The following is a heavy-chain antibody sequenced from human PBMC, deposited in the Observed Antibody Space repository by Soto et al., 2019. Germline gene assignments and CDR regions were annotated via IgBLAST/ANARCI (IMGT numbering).Heavy chain of an antibody. Sequence: SVKVSCKASGGTFSSYTISWVRQAPGQGLEWMGRIIPILGIANYAQKFQGRVTITADKSTSTAYMELSSLRSEDTAVYYCARDRGRYCSGGSCYSDYYMDVWG. CDR2: IIPILGIA. V-gene: IGHV1-69*04. D-gene: IGHD2-15*01. CDR1: GGTFSSYT. J-gene: IGHJ6*03. CDR3: ARDRGRYCSGGSCYSDYYMDV.